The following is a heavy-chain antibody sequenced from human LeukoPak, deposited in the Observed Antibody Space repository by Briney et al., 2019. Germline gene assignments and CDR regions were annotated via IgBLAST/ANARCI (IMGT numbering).Heavy chain of an antibody. CDR1: GGSFSGYY. CDR3: ARYCSSTSCILRAFDY. CDR2: INHSGST. Sequence: PSETLSLTCAVYGGSFSGYYWSWIRQPPGKGLEWIGEINHSGSTNYNPSLKSRVTISVDTSKNQFSLKLSSVTAADTAVYYCARYCSSTSCILRAFDYWGQGTLVTVSS. D-gene: IGHD2-2*01. J-gene: IGHJ4*02. V-gene: IGHV4-34*01.